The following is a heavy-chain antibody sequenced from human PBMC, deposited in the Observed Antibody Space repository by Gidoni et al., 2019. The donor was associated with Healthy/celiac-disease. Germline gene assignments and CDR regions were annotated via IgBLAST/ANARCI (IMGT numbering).Heavy chain of an antibody. CDR3: AKDRPPNTKYVAYDFWSGLLDY. J-gene: IGHJ4*02. CDR1: GFTFSSYA. Sequence: EVQLLESGGGLVQPGGSLRLSCAASGFTFSSYAMSWVRQAPGKGLEWVSSISGSGGSTYYADSVKGRFTISRDNSKNTLYLQMNSLRAEDTAVYYCAKDRPPNTKYVAYDFWSGLLDYWGQGTLVTVSS. V-gene: IGHV3-23*01. CDR2: ISGSGGST. D-gene: IGHD3-3*01.